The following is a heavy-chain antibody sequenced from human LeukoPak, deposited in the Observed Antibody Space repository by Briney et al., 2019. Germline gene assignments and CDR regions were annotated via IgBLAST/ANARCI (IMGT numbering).Heavy chain of an antibody. CDR1: GFTFTSYG. J-gene: IGHJ4*02. CDR3: ATLERGYAVAVDY. CDR2: ISYDGSNK. Sequence: GRSLRLSCAASGFTFTSYGMHWVRQAPGKGLEWVAVISYDGSNKYYADSVKGRFTISRDNSKNTLYLQMNSLRAEDAAVYYCATLERGYAVAVDYWGQGTLVTVSS. V-gene: IGHV3-30*03. D-gene: IGHD6-19*01.